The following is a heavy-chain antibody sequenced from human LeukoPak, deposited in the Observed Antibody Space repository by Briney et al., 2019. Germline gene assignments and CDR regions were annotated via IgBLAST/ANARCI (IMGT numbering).Heavy chain of an antibody. J-gene: IGHJ6*02. D-gene: IGHD3-10*02. Sequence: GGSLRLSCAASGFTFSSYSMNWVRQAPGKGLEWVSSISSSSSYIYYADSVKGRFTISRDNAKNSLYLQMNSLRAEDTAVYYCARTSVRGVIPYYYGMDAWGQGTTVTVSS. CDR2: ISSSSSYI. CDR1: GFTFSSYS. CDR3: ARTSVRGVIPYYYGMDA. V-gene: IGHV3-21*01.